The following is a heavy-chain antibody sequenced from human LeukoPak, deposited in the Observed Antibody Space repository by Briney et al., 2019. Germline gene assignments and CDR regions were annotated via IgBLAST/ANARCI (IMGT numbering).Heavy chain of an antibody. CDR1: GYTFTGYY. V-gene: IGHV1-2*02. CDR2: INPNSGGT. CDR3: AREPFLEWLSGFDY. J-gene: IGHJ4*02. D-gene: IGHD3-3*01. Sequence: ASVKVSCKASGYTFTGYYMHWVRQAPGQGLGWMGWINPNSGGTNYAQKFQGRVTMTRDTSISTAYMELSRLRSDDTAVYYCAREPFLEWLSGFDYWGQGTLVTVSS.